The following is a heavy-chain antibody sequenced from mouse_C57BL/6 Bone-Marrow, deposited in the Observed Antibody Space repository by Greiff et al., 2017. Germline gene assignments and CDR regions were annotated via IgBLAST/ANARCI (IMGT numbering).Heavy chain of an antibody. D-gene: IGHD1-1*01. J-gene: IGHJ3*01. CDR2: INPSTGGT. CDR3: ARGGIYYYGSSPSWFAY. CDR1: GYSFTGYY. Sequence: EVKLMESGPELVKPGASVKISCKASGYSFTGYYMNWVKQSPEKSLEWIGEINPSTGGTTYNQKFKAKATLTVDKSSSTAYMQLKSLTSEDSAVYYCARGGIYYYGSSPSWFAYWGQGTLVTVSA. V-gene: IGHV1-42*01.